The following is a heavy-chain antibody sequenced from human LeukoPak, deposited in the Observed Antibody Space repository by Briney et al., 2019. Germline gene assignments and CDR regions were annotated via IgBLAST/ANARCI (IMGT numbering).Heavy chain of an antibody. V-gene: IGHV3-21*01. CDR1: GFTFSSYS. CDR3: TRDQRAARPNLDY. J-gene: IGHJ4*02. Sequence: GGSLRLSCAASGFTFSSYSINWVRQAPGKGLEWVSSISSTSTYIYYADSVKGRFTISRDNARNSASLQMNSLRAEDTAVYYCTRDQRAARPNLDYWGQGTLVTVSS. CDR2: ISSTSTYI. D-gene: IGHD6-6*01.